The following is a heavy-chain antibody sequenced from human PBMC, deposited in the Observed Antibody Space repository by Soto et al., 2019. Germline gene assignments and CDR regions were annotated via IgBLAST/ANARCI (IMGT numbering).Heavy chain of an antibody. D-gene: IGHD6-13*01. J-gene: IGHJ5*02. V-gene: IGHV3-66*01. CDR3: ARDPPIAAAESWFDP. CDR2: IYSGGST. CDR1: GFTVSSNY. Sequence: GGSLRHSCAASGFTVSSNYMSWVRQAPGKGLEWVSVIYSGGSTYYADSVKGRFTISRDNSKNTLYLQMNSLRAEDTAVYYCARDPPIAAAESWFDPWGQGTLVTVSS.